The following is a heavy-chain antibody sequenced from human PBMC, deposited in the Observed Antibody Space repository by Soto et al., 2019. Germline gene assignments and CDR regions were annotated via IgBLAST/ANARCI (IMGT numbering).Heavy chain of an antibody. V-gene: IGHV3-9*01. Sequence: EVQLVESGGGLVQPGRSLRLSCAASGFTFHDYAMHWVRQAPGKGLEWVSLVSWNSAGLVYADSIKGRFTISRDNAKNSLYLQMNNLRTEDTAFYYCTRGDCTVGSCAFDIWGQGTMVTVSS. CDR2: VSWNSAGL. CDR3: TRGDCTVGSCAFDI. D-gene: IGHD2-15*01. CDR1: GFTFHDYA. J-gene: IGHJ3*02.